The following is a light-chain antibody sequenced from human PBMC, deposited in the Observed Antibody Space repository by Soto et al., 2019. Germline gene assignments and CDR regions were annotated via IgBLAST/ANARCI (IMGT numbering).Light chain of an antibody. CDR1: QDINNA. J-gene: IGKJ1*01. CDR2: DAL. Sequence: DIQMTQSPSSLPASVGDRVTITCQASQDINNALNWYQQKPGKAPKLLISDALNLEIGVPSRFSGSGSGTEFTLTISSLQPDDFATYYCQHYNSYSEAFGQGTKVDIK. CDR3: QHYNSYSEA. V-gene: IGKV1-33*01.